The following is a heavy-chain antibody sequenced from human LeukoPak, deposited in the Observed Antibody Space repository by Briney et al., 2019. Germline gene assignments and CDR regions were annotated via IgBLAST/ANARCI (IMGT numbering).Heavy chain of an antibody. D-gene: IGHD6-19*01. V-gene: IGHV3-23*01. CDR1: GFTFSSYA. J-gene: IGHJ4*02. Sequence: GGSLRLSCAASGFTFSSYAMNWVRQAPGKGLEWVSAISGSGGATYYADSVKDRFTISRDNSKSTLYLQMGSLRAEDTALYYCARGQWLVTSSFVYWGQGTLVTVSS. CDR3: ARGQWLVTSSFVY. CDR2: ISGSGGAT.